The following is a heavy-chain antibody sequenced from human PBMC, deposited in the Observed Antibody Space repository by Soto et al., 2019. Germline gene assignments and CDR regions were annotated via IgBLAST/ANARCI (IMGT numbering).Heavy chain of an antibody. J-gene: IGHJ4*02. V-gene: IGHV1-18*04. Sequence: ASVKVSCKASGYFFTSYGITWVRQAPGQGLEWMGWISPYNGNTKYAQNFQGRVTMTTDTSTSTAYMEVRRLRSDDPAVYYCAREFGSDLSAPGAVFDYWGQGTLVTVSS. CDR3: AREFGSDLSAPGAVFDY. CDR2: ISPYNGNT. D-gene: IGHD3-3*01. CDR1: GYFFTSYG.